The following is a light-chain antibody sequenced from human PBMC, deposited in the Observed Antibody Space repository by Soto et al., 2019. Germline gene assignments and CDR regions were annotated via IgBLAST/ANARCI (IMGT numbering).Light chain of an antibody. CDR2: YAS. CDR1: QNVNTN. J-gene: IGKJ4*01. Sequence: EIAMTQSPATLSVSAGERATLSCRASQNVNTNLAWYQQKPGQAPRLLIYYASSRGTGIPARFSGSGSGTEFTLTISSLQSEDFAVYYCQQYNNWPLTFGGGTKVEIK. V-gene: IGKV3-15*01. CDR3: QQYNNWPLT.